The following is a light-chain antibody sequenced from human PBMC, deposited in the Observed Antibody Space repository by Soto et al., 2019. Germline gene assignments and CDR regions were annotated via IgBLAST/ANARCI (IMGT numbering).Light chain of an antibody. J-gene: IGLJ1*01. CDR2: DVD. CDR1: SFDVVGTYNS. V-gene: IGLV2-11*01. CDR3: CSYAGTYTYV. Sequence: QSALTQPRSLSGSPGQSVTISCTGTSFDVVGTYNSVSWYQQHPGKAPKLMIYDVDKRPSGVPDRFSGSKSAYTASLTISGLQAEDEADYYCCSYAGTYTYVFGSGTKVTVL.